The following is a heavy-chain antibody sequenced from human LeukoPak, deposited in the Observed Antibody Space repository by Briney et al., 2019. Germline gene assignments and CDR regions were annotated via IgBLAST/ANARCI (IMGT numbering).Heavy chain of an antibody. CDR3: ARVSCSGGSCYSGAFDI. D-gene: IGHD2-15*01. V-gene: IGHV4-4*02. J-gene: IGHJ3*02. Sequence: SGTLSLTCAVSGGSISSSNWWSWVRQPPGKGLEWIGEIYHSGSTNYNPSLKSRVTISVDKSKNQSSLKLSSVTAADTAVYYCARVSCSGGSCYSGAFDIWGQGTMVTVSS. CDR2: IYHSGST. CDR1: GGSISSSNW.